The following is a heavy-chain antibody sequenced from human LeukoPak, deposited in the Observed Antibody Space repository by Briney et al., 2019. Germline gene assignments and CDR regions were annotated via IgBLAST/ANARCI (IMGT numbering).Heavy chain of an antibody. CDR3: ARAHRYDSSGYRDY. Sequence: ASVKVSCKASGYTFTGYYMHWVRQAPGRGLEWMGWINPNSGGTNYAQKFQGRVTMTRDTSISTAYMELSRLRSDDTAVYYCARAHRYDSSGYRDYWGQGTLVTVSS. CDR1: GYTFTGYY. CDR2: INPNSGGT. D-gene: IGHD3-22*01. V-gene: IGHV1-2*02. J-gene: IGHJ4*02.